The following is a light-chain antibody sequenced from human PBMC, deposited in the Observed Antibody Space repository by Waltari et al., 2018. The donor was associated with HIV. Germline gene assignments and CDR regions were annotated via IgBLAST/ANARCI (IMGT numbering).Light chain of an antibody. CDR1: QGISSW. J-gene: IGKJ5*01. CDR2: GAS. CDR3: QQTNYFPIT. Sequence: SASLGDRVTITCRATQGISSWLAWYQQKPGKAPKLLISGASILQRGISSRFSGRGSGTDFTLTITSLQPEDIATYYCQQTNYFPITFGQGTRLEIK. V-gene: IGKV1D-12*01.